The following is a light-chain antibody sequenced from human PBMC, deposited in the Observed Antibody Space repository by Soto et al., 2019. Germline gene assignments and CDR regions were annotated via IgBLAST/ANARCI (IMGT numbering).Light chain of an antibody. CDR2: DAS. CDR1: QSISTR. Sequence: DITLTQSHLPLSASFSDRVAIXWGASQSISTRLAWYQQKPGKAPKVLIYDASTLDGGVPSRFSGRRSGTDFTLTISSLQPNDFATYYCQQYSSYPLTFGGGTKVDIK. CDR3: QQYSSYPLT. V-gene: IGKV1-5*01. J-gene: IGKJ4*01.